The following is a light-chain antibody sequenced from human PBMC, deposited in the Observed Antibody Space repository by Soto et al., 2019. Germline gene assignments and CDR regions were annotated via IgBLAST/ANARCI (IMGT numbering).Light chain of an antibody. J-gene: IGLJ3*02. CDR1: SSDVGGFNY. Sequence: QSVLTQPRSVSGSPGQSVTISCTGTSSDVGGFNYVSWYQQHPGKTPKLMIFDVNKRPSGVPDRFSGSKSRSTASLTISGLQADDEADYYCCSYAGTYTWVFGGGTKVTVL. CDR2: DVN. CDR3: CSYAGTYTWV. V-gene: IGLV2-11*01.